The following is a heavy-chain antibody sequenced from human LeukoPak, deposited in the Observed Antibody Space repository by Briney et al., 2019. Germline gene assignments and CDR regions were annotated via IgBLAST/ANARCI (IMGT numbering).Heavy chain of an antibody. CDR1: GGSVSSGSYY. V-gene: IGHV4-61*01. CDR2: IYYSGST. CDR3: ARDRRIGRGAARSTGAFDI. Sequence: SETLSLTCTVSGGSVSSGSYYWSWIRQPPGKGLEWIGYIYYSGSTNYNPSLKSRVTISVDTSKNQFSLKLSSVTAADTAVYYCARDRRIGRGAARSTGAFDIWGQGTTVTVSS. J-gene: IGHJ3*02. D-gene: IGHD6-6*01.